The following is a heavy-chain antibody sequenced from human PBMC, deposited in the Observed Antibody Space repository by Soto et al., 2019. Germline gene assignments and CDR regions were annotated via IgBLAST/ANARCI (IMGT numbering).Heavy chain of an antibody. Sequence: SETLSLTCTVSGGSVSSGSYYWSWIRQPPGKGLEWIGYIYYSGSTNYNPTLKSRVTISVDTSKNQFSLKLSSVTAADTAVYYCARARRVGATYYFDYWGQGTLVTVSS. CDR3: ARARRVGATYYFDY. V-gene: IGHV4-61*01. D-gene: IGHD1-26*01. CDR2: IYYSGST. J-gene: IGHJ4*02. CDR1: GGSVSSGSYY.